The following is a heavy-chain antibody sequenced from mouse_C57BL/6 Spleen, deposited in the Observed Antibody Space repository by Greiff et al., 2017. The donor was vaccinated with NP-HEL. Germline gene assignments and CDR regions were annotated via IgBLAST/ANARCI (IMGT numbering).Heavy chain of an antibody. J-gene: IGHJ2*01. CDR1: GYTFTDYE. V-gene: IGHV1-15*01. Sequence: VKLMESGAELVRPGASVTLSCKASGYTFTDYEMHWVKQTPVHGLEWIGAIDPETGGTAYNQKFKGKAILTADKSSSTAYMELRSLTSEDSAVYYCTSRVATDYFDYWGQGTTLTVSS. D-gene: IGHD1-1*02. CDR3: TSRVATDYFDY. CDR2: IDPETGGT.